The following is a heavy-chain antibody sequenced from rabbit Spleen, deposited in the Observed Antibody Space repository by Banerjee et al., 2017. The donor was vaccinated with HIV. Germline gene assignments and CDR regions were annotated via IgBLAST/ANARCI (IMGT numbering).Heavy chain of an antibody. J-gene: IGHJ4*01. CDR2: IVNGNGNT. Sequence: QEQLEESGGGLVKPGGTLTLTCKASGVSFSGSYWVCWVRQAPGKGPEWIACIVNGNGNTYYASWVNGRFTISRSTSLATVTLQVTSLTVADTATYLCARGDNYFRFNLWGQGTLVTVS. D-gene: IGHD2-1*01. V-gene: IGHV1S43*01. CDR3: ARGDNYFRFNL. CDR1: GVSFSGSYW.